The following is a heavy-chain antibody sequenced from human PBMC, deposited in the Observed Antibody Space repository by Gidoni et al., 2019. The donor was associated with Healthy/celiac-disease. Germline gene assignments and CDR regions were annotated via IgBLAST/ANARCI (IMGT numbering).Heavy chain of an antibody. D-gene: IGHD3-22*01. CDR3: AKDGRGVVIPHTYFDY. J-gene: IGHJ4*02. CDR1: GFTFSSYG. Sequence: QVQLVESGGGVVQPGRSLRLSCAASGFTFSSYGMHGVRQAPGKGLEWVAVISYDGSNKDYADSVKGRFTISRDNSKNTLYLQMNSLRAEDTAVYYCAKDGRGVVIPHTYFDYWGQGTLVTVSS. CDR2: ISYDGSNK. V-gene: IGHV3-30*18.